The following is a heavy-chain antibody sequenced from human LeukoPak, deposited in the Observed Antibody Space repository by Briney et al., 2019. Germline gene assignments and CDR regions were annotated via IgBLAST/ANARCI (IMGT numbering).Heavy chain of an antibody. CDR1: GYSFTGYY. V-gene: IGHV1-46*01. CDR2: INPSGGST. D-gene: IGHD1-26*01. CDR3: ARDTLPPKYYFDY. J-gene: IGHJ4*02. Sequence: VASVKVSCKASGYSFTGYYMHWVRQAPGQGLEWMGIINPSGGSTSYAQKFQGRVTMTRDTSTSTVYVELSSLRSEDTAVYYCARDTLPPKYYFDYWGQGTLVTVSS.